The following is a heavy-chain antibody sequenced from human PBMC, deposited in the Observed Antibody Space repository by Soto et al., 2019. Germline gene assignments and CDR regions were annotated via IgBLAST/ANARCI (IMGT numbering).Heavy chain of an antibody. CDR2: ISGGGDGT. CDR3: ATPLPD. V-gene: IGHV3-23*01. Sequence: VQLLESGGGVVQPGGSLRLSCAASGFTFISYAMSWVRQAPGKGLEWVSGISGGGDGTYYADSVKGRFTISRDNSKNTLWLQMNSRRAEDAAVYYGATPLPDWGQGTLVTVSS. J-gene: IGHJ4*02. CDR1: GFTFISYA.